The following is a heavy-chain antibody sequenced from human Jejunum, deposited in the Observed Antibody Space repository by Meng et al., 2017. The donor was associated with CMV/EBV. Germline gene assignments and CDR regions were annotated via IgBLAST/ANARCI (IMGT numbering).Heavy chain of an antibody. CDR2: ISSNGGST. Sequence: CAASGFTFSSYGMHWVRQAPGKGLEYVSAISSNGGSTYYADSVKGRFTISRDNSKNTLYLQMGSLRTEDMAVYYCARAYSRAYDYWGQGTLVTVSS. CDR1: GFTFSSYG. CDR3: ARAYSRAYDY. V-gene: IGHV3-64*02. J-gene: IGHJ4*02. D-gene: IGHD3-16*01.